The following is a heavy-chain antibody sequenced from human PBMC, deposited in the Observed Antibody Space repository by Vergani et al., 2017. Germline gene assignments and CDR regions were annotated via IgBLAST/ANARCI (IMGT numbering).Heavy chain of an antibody. Sequence: EVQLVESGGGLVQPGRSLRLSCTASGFTFGDYAMSWFRQAPGKGLEWVGFIRSKAYGGTTEYAASVKGRFTISRDDSKSIAYLQMNSLKTEDTAVYYCTSITIFGVVWDYYYYYGMDVWGQGTTVTVSS. V-gene: IGHV3-49*03. CDR2: IRSKAYGGTT. CDR1: GFTFGDYA. J-gene: IGHJ6*02. D-gene: IGHD3-3*01. CDR3: TSITIFGVVWDYYYYYGMDV.